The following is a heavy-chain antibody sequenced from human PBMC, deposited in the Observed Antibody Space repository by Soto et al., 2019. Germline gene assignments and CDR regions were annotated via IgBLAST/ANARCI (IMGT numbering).Heavy chain of an antibody. D-gene: IGHD1-26*01. CDR1: GFSFSDHY. V-gene: IGHV3-11*06. Sequence: PGGSLRLSCAASGFSFSDHYMSWIRQAPGKGLEWLSYISPRSNYREYADSVKGRHTISRDNAKNTVYLHVNTLRDEDTAVYYCARGGAMGVDYWGQGTLVTVSS. J-gene: IGHJ4*02. CDR3: ARGGAMGVDY. CDR2: ISPRSNYR.